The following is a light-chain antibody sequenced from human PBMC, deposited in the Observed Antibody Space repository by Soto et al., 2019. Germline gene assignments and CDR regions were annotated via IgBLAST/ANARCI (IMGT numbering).Light chain of an antibody. CDR3: QRYDSFSMYT. CDR1: QSISGW. CDR2: DAS. J-gene: IGKJ2*01. V-gene: IGKV1-5*01. Sequence: DIQMTQSPSTLSASVGDRVTITCRASQSISGWLAWYQQRPGKAPKVLIYDASKLESGVPSRFGGSGSGTEFTLTISSLQPDDFATYYCQRYDSFSMYTFGQGTKLEIK.